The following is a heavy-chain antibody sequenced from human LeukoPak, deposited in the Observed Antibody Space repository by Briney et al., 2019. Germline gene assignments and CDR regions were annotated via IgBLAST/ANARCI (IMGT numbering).Heavy chain of an antibody. J-gene: IGHJ4*02. V-gene: IGHV4-59*02. CDR1: GGSVNGYY. CDR2: IYYSGST. CDR3: ARQKWLQLGYFDY. Sequence: PSDTLSLTCAVSGGSVNGYYWSWIRQPPGKGLEWIGYIYYSGSTSYNPSLKSRVTMSVDTSKNQFSLKLSSVTAADTAVYYCARQKWLQLGYFDYWGQGTLVTVSS. D-gene: IGHD5-24*01.